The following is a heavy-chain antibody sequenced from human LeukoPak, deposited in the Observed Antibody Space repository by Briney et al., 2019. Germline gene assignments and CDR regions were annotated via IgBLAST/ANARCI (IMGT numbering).Heavy chain of an antibody. CDR2: INHSGST. CDR1: GGSFSGYY. D-gene: IGHD6-13*01. CDR3: ARPRHGYSSSWYFYGPHGGFDY. V-gene: IGHV4-34*01. Sequence: PSETLSLTCAVYGGSFSGYYWSWIRQPPGKGLEWIGEINHSGSTNYNPSLKSRVTISVDTSKNQFSLKLSSVTAADTAVYYCARPRHGYSSSWYFYGPHGGFDYWGQGTLVTVSS. J-gene: IGHJ4*02.